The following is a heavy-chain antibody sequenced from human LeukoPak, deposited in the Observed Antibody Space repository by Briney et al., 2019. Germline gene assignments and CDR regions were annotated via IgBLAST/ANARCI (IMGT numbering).Heavy chain of an antibody. J-gene: IGHJ4*02. CDR2: IRYDGSNK. Sequence: GGSLRLSCAASGFTFSSYGMHWVRQAPGKGLEWVAFIRYDGSNKYYADSVKGRFTISRDNSKNTLYLQMNSLRAEDTAVYYCAKEIWPTVTTPGWTYFDYWGQGALVTVSS. CDR3: AKEIWPTVTTPGWTYFDY. V-gene: IGHV3-30*02. D-gene: IGHD4-17*01. CDR1: GFTFSSYG.